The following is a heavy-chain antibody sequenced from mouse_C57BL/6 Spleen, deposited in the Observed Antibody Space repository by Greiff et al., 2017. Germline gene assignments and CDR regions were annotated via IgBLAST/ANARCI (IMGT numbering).Heavy chain of an antibody. CDR2: ISSGGDYI. CDR3: TRAGLRSSFDY. CDR1: GFTFSSYA. V-gene: IGHV5-9-1*02. J-gene: IGHJ2*01. D-gene: IGHD1-1*01. Sequence: EVKVVESGEGLVKPGGSLKLSCAASGFTFSSYAMSWVRQTPEKRLEWVAYISSGGDYIYYADTVKGRFTISRDNARNTLYLQMSSLKSEDTAMYYCTRAGLRSSFDYWGQGTTLTVSS.